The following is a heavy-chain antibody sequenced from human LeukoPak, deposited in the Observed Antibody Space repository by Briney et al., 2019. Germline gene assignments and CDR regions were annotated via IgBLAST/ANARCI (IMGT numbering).Heavy chain of an antibody. CDR3: ATVYDFWSGYGTKNWFDP. CDR1: GYTLTELS. V-gene: IGHV1-24*01. D-gene: IGHD3-3*01. CDR2: FDPEDGET. Sequence: ASVKVSCKVSGYTLTELSMHWVRQAPGKGLEWMGGFDPEDGETIYAQKFQGRVTMTEDTSTDTAYMERSSLRSEDTAVYYCATVYDFWSGYGTKNWFDPWGQGTLVTVSS. J-gene: IGHJ5*02.